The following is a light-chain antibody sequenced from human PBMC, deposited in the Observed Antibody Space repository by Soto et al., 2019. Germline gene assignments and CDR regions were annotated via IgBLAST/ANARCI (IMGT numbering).Light chain of an antibody. CDR1: QSLLHSNGYKY. Sequence: DIVMTQSPLSLPVTPGEPASISCRSSQSLLHSNGYKYLDLYLQKPGQSPQLLIYLGSYRASGVPDRFSGSGSGTDFTLKISRVEAEDVGVYYCMQAIQTPPLTFGGGTKVEIK. CDR3: MQAIQTPPLT. J-gene: IGKJ4*01. CDR2: LGS. V-gene: IGKV2-28*01.